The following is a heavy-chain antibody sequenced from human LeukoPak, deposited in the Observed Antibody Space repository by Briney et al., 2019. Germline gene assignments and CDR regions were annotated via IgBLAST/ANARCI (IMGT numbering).Heavy chain of an antibody. V-gene: IGHV3-30*18. CDR3: AKDYDYVWGSYRHALDY. Sequence: PGGSLRLSCAASGFTFSSYGMHWVRQAPGKGLEWVAVISYDGSNKYYADSVKGRFTISRDNSKNTLYLQMNSLEAEDTAVYYCAKDYDYVWGSYRHALDYWGQGTLVTVSS. J-gene: IGHJ4*02. CDR1: GFTFSSYG. CDR2: ISYDGSNK. D-gene: IGHD3-16*02.